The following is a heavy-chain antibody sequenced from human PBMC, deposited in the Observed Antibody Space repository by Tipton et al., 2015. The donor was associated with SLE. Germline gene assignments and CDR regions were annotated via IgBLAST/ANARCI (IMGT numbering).Heavy chain of an antibody. V-gene: IGHV4-34*01. Sequence: TLSLTCAVYGGSFSGYYWSWIRQPPGKGLEWIGSIYYSGSTYYNPSLKSRVTISVDTSKNQFSLKLSSVTAADTAVYYCAREGPGRFSDYWGQGTLVTVSS. J-gene: IGHJ4*02. D-gene: IGHD3-3*01. CDR3: AREGPGRFSDY. CDR1: GGSFSGYY. CDR2: IYYSGST.